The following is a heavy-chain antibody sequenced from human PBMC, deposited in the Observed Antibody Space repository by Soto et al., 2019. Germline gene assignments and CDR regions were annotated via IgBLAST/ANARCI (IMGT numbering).Heavy chain of an antibody. D-gene: IGHD3-10*01. CDR3: AREEASPRVRGVLYTSNGMDV. J-gene: IGHJ6*02. CDR1: GFTFSSYD. CDR2: IGTAGDT. Sequence: GGSLRLSCAASGFTFSSYDMHWVRQATGKGLEWVSAIGTAGDTYYPGSVKGRFTISRENAKNSLYLQMNSLRAEDTAVYYCAREEASPRVRGVLYTSNGMDVWGQGTTVTVSS. V-gene: IGHV3-13*01.